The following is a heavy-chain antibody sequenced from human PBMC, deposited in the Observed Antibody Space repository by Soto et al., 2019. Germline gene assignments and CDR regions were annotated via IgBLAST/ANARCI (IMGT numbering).Heavy chain of an antibody. CDR1: GASVSSTSYY. J-gene: IGHJ4*02. V-gene: IGHV4-39*01. CDR3: ASRRRDGICNAASCYVTY. D-gene: IGHD2-2*01. Sequence: QLQLQESGPGLVKPSETLSLTCTVSGASVSSTSYYLGWIRQPPGKGLDWIGSIHYSVNTYYNPSIKRAVPTSVDSSKNQFSLMLPSVTAADTAVYYCASRRRDGICNAASCYVTYWGQGTLVTVSS. CDR2: IHYSVNT.